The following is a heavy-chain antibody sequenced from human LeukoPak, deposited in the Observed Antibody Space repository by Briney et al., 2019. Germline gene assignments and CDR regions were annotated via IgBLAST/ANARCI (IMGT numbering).Heavy chain of an antibody. J-gene: IGHJ4*02. V-gene: IGHV4-39*01. CDR2: IYYSGST. CDR1: GGSISSSSYY. CDR3: ATWPRPVYYLDY. Sequence: SETLSLTCTVSGGSISSSSYYWGWIRQPPGKGLEWIGSIYYSGSTYYNPSLKSRVTISVDTSKNQFSLKLSSVTAADTAVYYCATWPRPVYYLDYWGQGTLVTVSS.